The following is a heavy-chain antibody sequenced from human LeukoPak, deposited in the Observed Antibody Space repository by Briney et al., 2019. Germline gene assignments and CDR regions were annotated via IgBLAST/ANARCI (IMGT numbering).Heavy chain of an antibody. J-gene: IGHJ6*03. V-gene: IGHV3-7*03. CDR3: AREGYDSSGYQYYMDV. Sequence: GGSLRLSCAASGFTFSNYWINWVRQAPGKGLEWVASIKQDGSETYYVDSVKGRFTISRDNAKNSLYLQMNSLRAEDTALYYCAREGYDSSGYQYYMDVWGKGTTATVSS. D-gene: IGHD3-22*01. CDR2: IKQDGSET. CDR1: GFTFSNYW.